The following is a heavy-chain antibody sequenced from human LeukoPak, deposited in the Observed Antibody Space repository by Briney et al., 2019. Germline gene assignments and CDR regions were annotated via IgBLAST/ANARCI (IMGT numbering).Heavy chain of an antibody. J-gene: IGHJ3*02. Sequence: ASVKVSCKASGGTFSCYAISWVRQAPGQGLEWMGGIIPIFGTANYAQKFQGRVTITADESTSTAYMELSSLRSEDTAVYYCASLATVVTPSDIWGQGTMVTVSS. D-gene: IGHD4-23*01. CDR3: ASLATVVTPSDI. CDR2: IIPIFGTA. V-gene: IGHV1-69*13. CDR1: GGTFSCYA.